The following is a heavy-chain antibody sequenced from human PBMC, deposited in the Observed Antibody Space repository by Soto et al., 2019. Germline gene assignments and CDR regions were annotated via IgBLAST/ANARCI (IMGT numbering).Heavy chain of an antibody. CDR3: ASNNGDYDFVYRFDY. CDR2: LYSGGST. J-gene: IGHJ4*02. V-gene: IGHV3-53*01. CDR1: GFTVSSNY. D-gene: IGHD5-12*01. Sequence: GGSLRLSCAASGFTVSSNYMSWVRQAPGKGLEWVSVLYSGGSTYYADSVKGRFTISSDNSKNTLYLQMNSLRAEDTAVYYWASNNGDYDFVYRFDYWGQGTLVTVSS.